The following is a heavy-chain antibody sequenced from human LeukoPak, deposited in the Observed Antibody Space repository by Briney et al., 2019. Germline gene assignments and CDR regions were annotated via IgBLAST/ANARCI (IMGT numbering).Heavy chain of an antibody. CDR3: ARESDYYDSSGYYYFDY. V-gene: IGHV4-34*01. CDR1: GGSFSGYY. J-gene: IGHJ4*02. CDR2: INDSGST. Sequence: SETLSLTCAVYGGSFSGYYWSWIRQPPGKGLEWIGEINDSGSTKYNPSLKSRVTISVDTSKNQFSLKLSSVTAADTAVYYCARESDYYDSSGYYYFDYWGQGTLVTVSS. D-gene: IGHD3-22*01.